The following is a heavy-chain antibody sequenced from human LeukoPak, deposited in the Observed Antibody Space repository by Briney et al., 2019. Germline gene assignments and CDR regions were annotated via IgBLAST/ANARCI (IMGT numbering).Heavy chain of an antibody. CDR2: IYYSGST. D-gene: IGHD5-12*01. CDR3: ARGNIVANY. CDR1: GGSISSYY. Sequence: SETLSLTCTVSGGSISSYYWSWIRQPPGKGLEWIGYIYYSGSTNYNPSLKSRVTISVDTSKNQFSLKLSTVTAADTAVYYCARGNIVANYWGQGTLVTVSS. V-gene: IGHV4-59*01. J-gene: IGHJ4*02.